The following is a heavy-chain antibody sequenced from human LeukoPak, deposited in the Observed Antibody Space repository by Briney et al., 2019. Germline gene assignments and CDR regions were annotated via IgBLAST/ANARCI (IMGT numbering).Heavy chain of an antibody. Sequence: SETLSLTCTVSGGSISSYYWSWIRQPAGTGLEWIGRIYTSASNNYNTSLKSRVTMSVDTSKNQFSLKLSSVTAADTAVYYCARFMGGDYFDYWGQGTLVTVSS. D-gene: IGHD3-16*01. J-gene: IGHJ4*02. CDR3: ARFMGGDYFDY. V-gene: IGHV4-4*07. CDR1: GGSISSYY. CDR2: IYTSASN.